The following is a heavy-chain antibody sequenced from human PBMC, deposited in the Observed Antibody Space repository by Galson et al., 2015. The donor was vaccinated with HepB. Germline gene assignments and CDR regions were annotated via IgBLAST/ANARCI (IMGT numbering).Heavy chain of an antibody. V-gene: IGHV3-43*01. Sequence: SLRLSCGASGFTFEDFSMHWVRQAPGKGLEWLSFITWDADSTFYADSVKGRFTISRDNSKNSLYLQMNSLRTEDTAFYFCAKAIFSDTSGPNFDYWGQGSLVTVSS. CDR3: AKAIFSDTSGPNFDY. J-gene: IGHJ4*02. CDR1: GFTFEDFS. D-gene: IGHD3-22*01. CDR2: ITWDADST.